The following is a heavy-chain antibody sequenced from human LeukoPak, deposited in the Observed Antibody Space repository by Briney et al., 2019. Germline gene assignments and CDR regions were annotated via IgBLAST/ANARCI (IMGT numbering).Heavy chain of an antibody. D-gene: IGHD3-16*01. V-gene: IGHV3-7*01. CDR1: GFTFSGSW. CDR3: ARYRHLYY. J-gene: IGHJ4*02. CDR2: INQDGGEK. Sequence: PGGSLRLSCAASGFTFSGSWMSWDRQAPGKGLEWVASINQDGGEKYSLDSVKGRFTISRDNTKSSLYLQMNSLRAEDTAMYYCARYRHLYYWGQGTLVTVSS.